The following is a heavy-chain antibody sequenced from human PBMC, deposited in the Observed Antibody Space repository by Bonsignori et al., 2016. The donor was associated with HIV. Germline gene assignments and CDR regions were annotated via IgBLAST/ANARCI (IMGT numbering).Heavy chain of an antibody. CDR2: IYYSGST. Sequence: WIRQPPGKGLEWIGYIYYSGSTNYNPSLKSRVTISVDTSKNQFSLKLSSVTAADTAVYYCARDRPRPYYDFWSGYYTGIRPDAFDIWGQGTMVPSPQ. V-gene: IGHV4-59*01. CDR3: ARDRPRPYYDFWSGYYTGIRPDAFDI. J-gene: IGHJ3*02. D-gene: IGHD3-3*01.